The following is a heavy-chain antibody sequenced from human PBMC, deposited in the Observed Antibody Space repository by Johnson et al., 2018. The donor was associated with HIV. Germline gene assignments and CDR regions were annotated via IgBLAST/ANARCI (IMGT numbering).Heavy chain of an antibody. CDR3: ARDWNGRYDSSGYYADAFDI. D-gene: IGHD3-22*01. V-gene: IGHV3-30*03. CDR2: ISYDGSNK. Sequence: QVQLVESGGGVVQPGRSLRLSCAASGFTFSSYGMHWVRQAPGKGLEWVAVISYDGSNKYYADSVKGRFTISRDNSKNTLYLQMNSLRTEDTAIYSCARDWNGRYDSSGYYADAFDIWGQGTMVTVSS. J-gene: IGHJ3*02. CDR1: GFTFSSYG.